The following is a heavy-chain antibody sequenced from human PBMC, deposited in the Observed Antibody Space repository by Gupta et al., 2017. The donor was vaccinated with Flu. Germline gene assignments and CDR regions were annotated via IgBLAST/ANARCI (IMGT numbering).Heavy chain of an antibody. J-gene: IGHJ4*02. CDR3: AKARGYSYGYIDY. D-gene: IGHD5-18*01. CDR1: FDDYT. CDR2: ISWDGGST. Sequence: FDDYTMHWVRQAPGNGLEWVSLISWDGGSTYYADSVKGRFTISRDNSKNSLYLQMNSLRTEDTALYYCAKARGYSYGYIDYWGQGTLVTVSS. V-gene: IGHV3-43*01.